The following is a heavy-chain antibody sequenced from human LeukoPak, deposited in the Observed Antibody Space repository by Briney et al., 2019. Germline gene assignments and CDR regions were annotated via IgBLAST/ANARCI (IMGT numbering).Heavy chain of an antibody. CDR1: GYTFTSFD. V-gene: IGHV1-8*01. J-gene: IGHJ4*02. D-gene: IGHD3-3*01. CDR3: ARVEEYDFWSGYYSLPDY. CDR2: MNPDTGKT. Sequence: GASVKVSCATFGYTFTSFDINWVRQAPGQGLEWMGWMNPDTGKTGYAQKFQGRVTMTRNTSIGTAYMELSSLRSDDTAVYYCARVEEYDFWSGYYSLPDYWGQGTLVTVSS.